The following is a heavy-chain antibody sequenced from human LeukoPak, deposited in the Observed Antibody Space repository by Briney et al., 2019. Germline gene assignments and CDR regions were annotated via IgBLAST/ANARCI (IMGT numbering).Heavy chain of an antibody. J-gene: IGHJ4*02. CDR3: ARDRGSGYYDSSGYGY. D-gene: IGHD3-22*01. Sequence: PSETLSLTCSVSGGSISSGSYYWRWIRQPAGKGLEWIGRIYTSGSTNYNPSLKSRVTISVDTSKNQFSLKLSSVTAADTAVYYCARDRGSGYYDSSGYGYWGQGTLVTVSS. CDR2: IYTSGST. CDR1: GGSISSGSYY. V-gene: IGHV4-61*02.